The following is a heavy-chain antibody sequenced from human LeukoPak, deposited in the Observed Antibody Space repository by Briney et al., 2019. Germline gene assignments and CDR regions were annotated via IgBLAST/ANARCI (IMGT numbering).Heavy chain of an antibody. CDR2: IRYDGSNK. V-gene: IGHV3-30*02. D-gene: IGHD3-10*01. CDR1: GFTFSSYS. J-gene: IGHJ4*02. CDR3: ARDYYGSGSRSDY. Sequence: GGSLRLSCAASGFTFSSYSMNWVRQAPGKGLEWVAFIRYDGSNKYYADSVKGRFTISRDNAKNSLYLQMNSLRAEDTAVYYCARDYYGSGSRSDYWGQGALVTVSS.